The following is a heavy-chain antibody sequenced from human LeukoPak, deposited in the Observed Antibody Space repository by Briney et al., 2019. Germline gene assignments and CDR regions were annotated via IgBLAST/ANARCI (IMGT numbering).Heavy chain of an antibody. D-gene: IGHD1-26*01. J-gene: IGHJ4*02. Sequence: KPSETLSLTCTVSGGSISSSSYYWGWIRQPPGKGLEWIGSIYYSGSTYYNPSLKSRVTISVDTSKNQFSLKLSSVTAADTAVYYCPRRGLGATLDYWGQGTLVTVSS. CDR3: PRRGLGATLDY. V-gene: IGHV4-39*01. CDR1: GGSISSSSYY. CDR2: IYYSGST.